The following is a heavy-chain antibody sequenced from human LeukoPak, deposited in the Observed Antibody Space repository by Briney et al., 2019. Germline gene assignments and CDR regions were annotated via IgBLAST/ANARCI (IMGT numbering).Heavy chain of an antibody. CDR2: IWYDGSNK. D-gene: IGHD3-22*01. J-gene: IGHJ4*02. Sequence: PGGSLRLSCAASGFTFSSYGMHWVRQAPGKGLEWVAVIWYDGSNKYYADSVKGRFTISRDNSKNTLYLRMNSLRAEDTAVYYCAKDRVVYYYDSSGIDYWGQGTLVTVSS. CDR3: AKDRVVYYYDSSGIDY. V-gene: IGHV3-33*06. CDR1: GFTFSSYG.